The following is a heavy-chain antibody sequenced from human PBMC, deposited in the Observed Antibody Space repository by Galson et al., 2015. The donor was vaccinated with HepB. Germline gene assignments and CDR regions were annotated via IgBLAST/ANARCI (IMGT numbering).Heavy chain of an antibody. D-gene: IGHD6-13*01. J-gene: IGHJ5*02. V-gene: IGHV3-30-3*01. CDR1: GFTFINYA. Sequence: SLRLSCAASGFTFINYAMHWARQAPGEGLEWVAFISYDGGSKYYADSVKGRFTISRDTSKNTLYLQMNSLRPEDTAIYYCVRVGVLYSSSRGGFDPWGQGTLVTVSS. CDR2: ISYDGGSK. CDR3: VRVGVLYSSSRGGFDP.